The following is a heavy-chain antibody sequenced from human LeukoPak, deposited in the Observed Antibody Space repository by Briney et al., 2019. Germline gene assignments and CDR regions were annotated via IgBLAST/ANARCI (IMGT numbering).Heavy chain of an antibody. D-gene: IGHD5-12*01. CDR2: IYTSGST. CDR3: ARDFMVATMGPSPDYYYYYMDV. J-gene: IGHJ6*03. CDR1: GGSISSYY. V-gene: IGHV4-4*07. Sequence: SETLSLTCTVSGGSISSYYWSWIRQPAGKGLEWIGRIYTSGSTNYNPSLKSRVTMSVDTSKNQFSLKLSSVTAADTAVYYCARDFMVATMGPSPDYYYYYMDVWGKGTTVTISS.